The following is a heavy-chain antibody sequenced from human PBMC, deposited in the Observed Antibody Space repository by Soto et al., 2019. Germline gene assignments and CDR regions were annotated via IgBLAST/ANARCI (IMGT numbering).Heavy chain of an antibody. CDR3: ARGRFLEWLPLPRTPNWFDP. Sequence: QVQLVQSGAEVKKPGASVKVSCKASGYTFTSYYMHWVRQAPGQGLEWMGIINPSGGSTSYAQKFQGRVTMTRDTSTSTVYMELSSLRSEDTAVYYCARGRFLEWLPLPRTPNWFDPWGQGTLVTVSS. CDR2: INPSGGST. V-gene: IGHV1-46*03. D-gene: IGHD3-3*01. J-gene: IGHJ5*02. CDR1: GYTFTSYY.